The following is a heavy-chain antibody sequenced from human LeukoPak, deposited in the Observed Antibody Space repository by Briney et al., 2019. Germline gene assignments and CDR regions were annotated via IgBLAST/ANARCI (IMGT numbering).Heavy chain of an antibody. CDR3: ARAPYCSSTSCYIERTLDP. Sequence: ASVKASCKASGYTFTSYDINWVRQATGQGLEWMGWMNPNSGNTGYAQKFQGRVTITRNTSISTAYMELSSLRSEDTAVYYCARAPYCSSTSCYIERTLDPWGQGTLVTVSS. CDR1: GYTFTSYD. CDR2: MNPNSGNT. V-gene: IGHV1-8*03. J-gene: IGHJ5*02. D-gene: IGHD2-2*02.